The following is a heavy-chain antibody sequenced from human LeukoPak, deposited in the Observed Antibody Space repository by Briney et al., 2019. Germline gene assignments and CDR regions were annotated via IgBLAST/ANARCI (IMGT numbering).Heavy chain of an antibody. CDR2: IYNGGNT. CDR3: AAGPWELDF. V-gene: IGHV4-4*09. CDR1: GVSINTYY. D-gene: IGHD1-26*01. J-gene: IGHJ4*02. Sequence: SETLSPTCTVSGVSINTYYASWIRQAPGKGLEFIGFIYNGGNTNYNPSLKSRATISVDTSNNQFSLRLTSVTAADTAMYYCAAGPWELDFWGQGTLVTVSS.